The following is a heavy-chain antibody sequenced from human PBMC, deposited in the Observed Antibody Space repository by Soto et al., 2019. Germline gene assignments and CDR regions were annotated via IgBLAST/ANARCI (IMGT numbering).Heavy chain of an antibody. J-gene: IGHJ4*02. CDR2: THWNDDN. CDR1: GFSLTTSGVG. Sequence: QITLRESGPTLVKPTQTLTLTCTFSGFSLTTSGVGVAWIRQPPGKALEWLAVTHWNDDNHYSPSLKSRLTITKDTSKNQVVLTMTTMDPVDTATYYCAHRRVGNGLDYWGQGTLVTVSS. D-gene: IGHD2-8*01. V-gene: IGHV2-5*01. CDR3: AHRRVGNGLDY.